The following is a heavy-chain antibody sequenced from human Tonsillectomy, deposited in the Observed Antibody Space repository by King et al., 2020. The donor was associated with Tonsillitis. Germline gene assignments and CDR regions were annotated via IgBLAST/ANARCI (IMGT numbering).Heavy chain of an antibody. V-gene: IGHV4-4*07. CDR1: GDSFSSYY. D-gene: IGHD2-15*01. CDR3: ARDLYVGYP. Sequence: LQLQESGPGLVKPSETLSLTCSVSGDSFSSYYWSWIRQPAGKGLEWIGRINTSGSTNYNPALKSRVTMSVDMSKNQFSLKLTSVTAADTAVYYCARDLYVGYPWGQGTLVTVSS. J-gene: IGHJ5*02. CDR2: INTSGST.